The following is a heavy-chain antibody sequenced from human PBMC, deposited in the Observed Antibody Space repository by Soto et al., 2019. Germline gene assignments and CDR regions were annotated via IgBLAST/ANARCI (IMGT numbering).Heavy chain of an antibody. Sequence: QVHLVQSGAEVKKPGASVKVSCKGSGYAFTTYGITWVRQAPGQGLEWMGWISAHNGNTNYAQKLQGRVTVTRDTSTSTAYMELGSRRSDDTAVYYCARGRYGDYWGQGALVTVSS. CDR1: GYAFTTYG. CDR2: ISAHNGNT. CDR3: ARGRYGDY. V-gene: IGHV1-18*01. J-gene: IGHJ4*02. D-gene: IGHD1-1*01.